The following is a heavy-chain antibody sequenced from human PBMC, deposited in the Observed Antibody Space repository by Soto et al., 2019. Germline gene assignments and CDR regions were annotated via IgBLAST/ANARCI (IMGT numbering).Heavy chain of an antibody. CDR3: ARDGPGKGFDYGPLDY. CDR2: ISSSSSAI. Sequence: GGSLRLSCAASGFTFSSYSMNWVRQAPGKGLEWVSYISSSSSAIYYADSVKGRFTISRDNAKNSLYLQMNSLRAEDTAVYYCARDGPGKGFDYGPLDYWGQGTLVTVSS. J-gene: IGHJ4*02. V-gene: IGHV3-48*01. D-gene: IGHD4-17*01. CDR1: GFTFSSYS.